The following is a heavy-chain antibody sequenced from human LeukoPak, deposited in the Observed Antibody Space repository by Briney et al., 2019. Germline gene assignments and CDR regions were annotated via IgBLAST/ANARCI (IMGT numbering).Heavy chain of an antibody. CDR3: AVLWFGDPLDY. Sequence: GGSLRLSCAASGFTFSSYWMHWVRQAPGKGLVWVSRINSDGSSTSYADSVKGRFTISGDNAKNTLYLQMNSLRAEDTAVYYCAVLWFGDPLDYWGQRTLVTVSS. CDR2: INSDGSST. J-gene: IGHJ4*02. V-gene: IGHV3-74*01. D-gene: IGHD3-10*01. CDR1: GFTFSSYW.